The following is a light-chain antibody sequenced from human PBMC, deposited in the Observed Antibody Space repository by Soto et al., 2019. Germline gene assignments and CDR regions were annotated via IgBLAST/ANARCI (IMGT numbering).Light chain of an antibody. V-gene: IGKV2-30*01. CDR1: QSLAYSDGNTN. CDR2: KVS. CDR3: MQGTHWPPT. J-gene: IGKJ1*01. Sequence: DVVMTQSPLSLPVALGQPASISCRSSQSLAYSDGNTNLNWFLQRPGQSPRRLIYKVSNRDSGVPDRFSGSGSGTDFTLKINRVEAEDVGVYYCMQGTHWPPTFGQGTKVEIK.